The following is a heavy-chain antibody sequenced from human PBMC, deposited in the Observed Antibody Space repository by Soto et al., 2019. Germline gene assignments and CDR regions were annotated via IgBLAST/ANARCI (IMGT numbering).Heavy chain of an antibody. D-gene: IGHD5-12*01. CDR1: GFTFSSYA. V-gene: IGHV3-30-3*01. CDR3: ARGMATIVRQSPLDY. CDR2: ISYDGSNN. Sequence: QVQLVESGGGVVQPGRSQRLSCAASGFTFSSYAMHWVRQAPGKGLEWVAVISYDGSNNYYADSVKGRFTISRDNSQNTLYPQMNSLTAEDTAVSYCARGMATIVRQSPLDYWGQGTLVTVSS. J-gene: IGHJ4*02.